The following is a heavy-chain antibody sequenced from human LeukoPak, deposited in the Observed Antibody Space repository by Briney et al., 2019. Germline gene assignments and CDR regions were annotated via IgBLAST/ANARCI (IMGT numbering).Heavy chain of an antibody. V-gene: IGHV6-1*01. CDR3: ARAQAYSGRIFDY. CDR2: TYYRSKWYN. CDR1: GDSVSSNSAA. J-gene: IGHJ4*02. Sequence: SQTLSLTCAISGDSVSSNSAAWNWIRQSPSRGHEWLGRTYYRSKWYNEYAVSVKSRITINPDTSKNQFSLQLNSVTPEDTALYYCARAQAYSGRIFDYWGQGTLVTVSS. D-gene: IGHD1-26*01.